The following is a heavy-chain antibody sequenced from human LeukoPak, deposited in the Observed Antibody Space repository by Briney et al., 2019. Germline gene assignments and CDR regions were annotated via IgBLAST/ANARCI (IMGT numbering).Heavy chain of an antibody. CDR1: GFTFSSYG. CDR2: ISYDGSNK. J-gene: IGHJ3*02. CDR3: AKEGMEYCSGGSCYDDEDAFDI. D-gene: IGHD2-15*01. V-gene: IGHV3-30*18. Sequence: PGGSLRLSCAASGFTFSSYGMHWVRQAPGKGLEWVAVISYDGSNKYYADSVKGRFTVSRDNSKNTLFLQMNSLRAEDTAVYYCAKEGMEYCSGGSCYDDEDAFDIWGQGTMVTVSS.